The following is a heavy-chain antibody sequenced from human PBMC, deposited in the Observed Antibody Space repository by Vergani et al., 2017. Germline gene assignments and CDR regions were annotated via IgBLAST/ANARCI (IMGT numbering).Heavy chain of an antibody. CDR3: ARVSPGDNSGWEPFDY. Sequence: QVQLVQSGAEVKKPGSSVKVSCKVSGDIFNNYTVTWVRQAPGQGLEWMGRIIPIIRLATSAQKFQDRVKITGDTSTNTVYMEMNNLRSGDTAVYYCARVSPGDNSGWEPFDYWGQGTLVTVSS. J-gene: IGHJ4*02. CDR2: IIPIIRLA. D-gene: IGHD6-19*01. V-gene: IGHV1-69*04. CDR1: GDIFNNYT.